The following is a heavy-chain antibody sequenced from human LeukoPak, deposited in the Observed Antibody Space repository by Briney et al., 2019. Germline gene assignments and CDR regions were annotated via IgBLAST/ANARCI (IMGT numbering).Heavy chain of an antibody. CDR2: IYYSGST. V-gene: IGHV4-59*08. CDR1: GGSISSYY. J-gene: IGHJ3*02. Sequence: KTSETLSLTCTVSGGSISSYYWSWIRQPPGKGLEWIGYIYYSGSTNYNPSLKSRVTISVDTSKNQFSLKLSSVTAADTAVYYCARAALVGRYNWNYGAFDIWGQGTMVTVSS. D-gene: IGHD1-7*01. CDR3: ARAALVGRYNWNYGAFDI.